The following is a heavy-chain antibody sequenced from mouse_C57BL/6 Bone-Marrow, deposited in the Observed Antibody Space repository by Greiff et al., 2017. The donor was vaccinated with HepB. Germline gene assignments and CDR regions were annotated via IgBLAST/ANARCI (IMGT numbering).Heavy chain of an antibody. J-gene: IGHJ1*03. D-gene: IGHD4-1*02. CDR2: IRNKANGYTT. CDR3: ARYGPTGRWYFDV. CDR1: GFTFTDYY. V-gene: IGHV7-3*01. Sequence: EVMLVESGGGLVQPGGSLSLSCAASGFTFTDYYMSWVRQPPGKALEWLGFIRNKANGYTTEYSASVKGRFTISRDNSQSILYIQMNALRAEDSATYYCARYGPTGRWYFDVWGTGTTVTVSS.